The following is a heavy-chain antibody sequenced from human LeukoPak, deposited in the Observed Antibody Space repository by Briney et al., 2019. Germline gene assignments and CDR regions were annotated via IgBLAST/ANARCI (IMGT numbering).Heavy chain of an antibody. V-gene: IGHV3-23*01. Sequence: GGSLRLSCAASGFTFSSYAMSWVRQAPGMGLEWVSAIGGSDGNTYYADSVKGRFTISRDNSKNSLYLQMNSLRAEDTAVYYCAKVVTVDYWGQGTLVTVSS. J-gene: IGHJ4*02. CDR3: AKVVTVDY. CDR1: GFTFSSYA. CDR2: IGGSDGNT.